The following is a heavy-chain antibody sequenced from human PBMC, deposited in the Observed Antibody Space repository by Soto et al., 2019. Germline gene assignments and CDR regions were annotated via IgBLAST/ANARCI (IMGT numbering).Heavy chain of an antibody. D-gene: IGHD3-3*01. CDR3: ARGGPFAVADTDY. Sequence: QVQLVQSGAEVKKPGASVKVSCKASGYTFTNYGFTWVRQAPGQGLEWMGWISAYNGNTNYAQKFQGRVTMTTDTSRTTASMELRSLRSDDTAVYYCARGGPFAVADTDYWGQGTLVTVSS. J-gene: IGHJ4*02. CDR2: ISAYNGNT. V-gene: IGHV1-18*01. CDR1: GYTFTNYG.